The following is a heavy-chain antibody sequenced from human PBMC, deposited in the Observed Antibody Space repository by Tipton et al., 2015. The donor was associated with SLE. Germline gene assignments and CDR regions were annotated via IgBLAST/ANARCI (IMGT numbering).Heavy chain of an antibody. CDR2: MYTSGNT. Sequence: TLSLTCTVSGDSISSRSYYWSWIRQPAGRGLEWIGHMYTSGNTNYNPSLKSRVTISVDTSKNQFSLKLRSVTAADTAVYYCARDRRTAGGHAFDIWGQGTMVTVSS. CDR1: GDSISSRSYY. D-gene: IGHD3-16*01. V-gene: IGHV4-61*09. J-gene: IGHJ3*02. CDR3: ARDRRTAGGHAFDI.